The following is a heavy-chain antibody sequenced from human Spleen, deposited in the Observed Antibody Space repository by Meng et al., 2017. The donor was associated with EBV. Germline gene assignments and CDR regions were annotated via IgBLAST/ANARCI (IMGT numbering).Heavy chain of an antibody. CDR3: AKDCFGAWDY. Sequence: VGVGGGAVQPGGSLRLSCVGSGISAYWVHWVRQVPGKGLVWVSRINEDGSIVNYADSVKGRFTIFRDNAKNTVSLQMNSLRVEDTALYYCAKDCFGAWDYWGQGTLVTVSS. D-gene: IGHD1-26*01. V-gene: IGHV3-74*01. J-gene: IGHJ4*02. CDR1: GISAYW. CDR2: INEDGSIV.